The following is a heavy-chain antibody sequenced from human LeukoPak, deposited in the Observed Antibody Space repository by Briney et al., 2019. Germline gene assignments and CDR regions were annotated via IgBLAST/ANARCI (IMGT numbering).Heavy chain of an antibody. J-gene: IGHJ4*02. Sequence: GGSLRLSCAASGFAFSDYSMNWVRQAPGKGLEWVSYISSSDNTIHYADSVKGRFTISRDNAKNSLYLEMNSLRDEDTAVYYCAIVHRGYSYGRLDYCGQGTLVTVSS. CDR3: AIVHRGYSYGRLDY. CDR2: ISSSDNTI. CDR1: GFAFSDYS. V-gene: IGHV3-48*02. D-gene: IGHD5-18*01.